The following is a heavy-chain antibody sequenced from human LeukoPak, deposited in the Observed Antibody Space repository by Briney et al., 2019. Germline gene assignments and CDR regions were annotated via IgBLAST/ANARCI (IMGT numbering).Heavy chain of an antibody. CDR2: ISYDGSNK. D-gene: IGHD3-10*01. CDR1: GFTFSSYA. Sequence: GGSLRLSCTASGFTFSSYAMHWVRQAPGKGLEWVAVISYDGSNKYYADSVKGRFTISRDNSKNTLYLQMNSLRAEDTAVYYCARASNVLLWFGESPLALDVWGQGTTVTVSS. CDR3: ARASNVLLWFGESPLALDV. J-gene: IGHJ6*02. V-gene: IGHV3-30*14.